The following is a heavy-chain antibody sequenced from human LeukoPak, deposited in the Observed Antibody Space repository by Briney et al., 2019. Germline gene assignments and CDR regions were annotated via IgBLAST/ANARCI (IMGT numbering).Heavy chain of an antibody. CDR3: AADSAGQYYYGSGSYFPRRYYYYYYMDV. D-gene: IGHD3-10*01. CDR2: IVVGSGNT. Sequence: SVKVSCKASGFTFTSSAMQWVRQARGQRLEWIGWIVVGSGNTNYAQKFQERVTITRDMSTSTAYMELSSLRSEDTAVYYCAADSAGQYYYGSGSYFPRRYYYYYYMDVWGKGTTVAVSS. V-gene: IGHV1-58*02. J-gene: IGHJ6*03. CDR1: GFTFTSSA.